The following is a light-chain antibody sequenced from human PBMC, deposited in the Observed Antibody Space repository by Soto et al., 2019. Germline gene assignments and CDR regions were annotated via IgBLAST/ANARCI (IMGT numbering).Light chain of an antibody. CDR2: KVS. J-gene: IGKJ1*01. CDR1: QTLVYSDGNTY. V-gene: IGKV2-30*01. Sequence: DVVMTQSPLSLPVTLGQPASISCKSSQTLVYSDGNTYLNWFQQRPGQSPRRLIYKVSVRDSGVPDRFSGSGSGTDFTLKISRVEAEDVGVYDCMQGTHWPQTFGQGTKVEIK. CDR3: MQGTHWPQT.